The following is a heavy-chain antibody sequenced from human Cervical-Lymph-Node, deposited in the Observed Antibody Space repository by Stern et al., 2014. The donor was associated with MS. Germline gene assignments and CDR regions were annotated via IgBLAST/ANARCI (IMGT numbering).Heavy chain of an antibody. CDR3: ATLGDYGGYFDS. CDR2: ISHNGGNE. D-gene: IGHD4-17*01. CDR1: GFLFNTYG. V-gene: IGHV3-30*03. Sequence: QVQLVESGGGVVQPGRSLRLSCEASGFLFNTYGMHWVRQAPGKGLERVAFISHNGGNEQYADPVRGRFTASRDNSKRTLYLQMNTLRVEDTAVYYCATLGDYGGYFDSWGRGTLVTVS. J-gene: IGHJ4*02.